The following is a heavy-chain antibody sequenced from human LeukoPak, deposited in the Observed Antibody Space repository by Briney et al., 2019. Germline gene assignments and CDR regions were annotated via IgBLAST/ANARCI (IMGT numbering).Heavy chain of an antibody. Sequence: PGGPLRLSCAASGFSFSPYGMHWVRQAPGKGLEWVAFIRNDGSNKYYADSVKGRFTISRDNSRKTLYLQMNSLRAEDAAVYYCVKEVGDYYMDVWGKGTTVTISS. V-gene: IGHV3-30*02. CDR3: VKEVGDYYMDV. CDR1: GFSFSPYG. CDR2: IRNDGSNK. D-gene: IGHD2-2*01. J-gene: IGHJ6*03.